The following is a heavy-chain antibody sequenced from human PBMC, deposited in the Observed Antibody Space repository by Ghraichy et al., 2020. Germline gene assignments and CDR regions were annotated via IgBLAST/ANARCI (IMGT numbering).Heavy chain of an antibody. J-gene: IGHJ4*02. CDR1: GYSISSDYF. CDR3: ARGRLGVFGVDY. D-gene: IGHD3-3*01. V-gene: IGHV4-38-2*02. Sequence: SETLSLTCTVSGYSISSDYFWGWIRQPPGKGLEWIGSIYHTGSTYYNPSLKSRVTISLDTSKNQFSLKLNSVTAADTAVYYCARGRLGVFGVDYWGQGTLVTVSS. CDR2: IYHTGST.